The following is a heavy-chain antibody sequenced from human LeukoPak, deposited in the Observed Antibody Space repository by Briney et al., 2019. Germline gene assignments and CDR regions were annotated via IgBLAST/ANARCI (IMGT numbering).Heavy chain of an antibody. V-gene: IGHV3-48*03. Sequence: PGGSLRLSCVASGFTFSSYEMNWVRQAPGKGLEWVSHISRSGSTIYYADSVKGRFTISRDNAKNSLYLKMNSLRAEDTAVYYCARDRGTGSNPPSYLDYWGQGTLVTVSS. CDR3: ARDRGTGSNPPSYLDY. CDR1: GFTFSSYE. D-gene: IGHD3-16*02. J-gene: IGHJ4*02. CDR2: ISRSGSTI.